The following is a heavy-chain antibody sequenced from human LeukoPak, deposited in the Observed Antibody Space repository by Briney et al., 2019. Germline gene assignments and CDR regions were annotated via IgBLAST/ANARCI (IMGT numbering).Heavy chain of an antibody. V-gene: IGHV1-2*04. CDR3: ARDQYGSGYYYYGMDV. CDR1: GYTFTSYG. CDR2: INPNSGGT. Sequence: GASVKVSCKASGYTFTSYGISWVRRAPGQGLEWMGWINPNSGGTNYAQKFQGWVTMTRDTSISTAYMELSRLRSDDTAVYYCARDQYGSGYYYYGMDVWGQGTTVTVSS. J-gene: IGHJ6*02. D-gene: IGHD3-10*01.